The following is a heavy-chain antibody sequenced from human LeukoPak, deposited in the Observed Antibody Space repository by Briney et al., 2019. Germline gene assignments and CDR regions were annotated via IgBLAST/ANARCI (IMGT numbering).Heavy chain of an antibody. CDR3: AGGSGWLIDY. V-gene: IGHV3-7*03. CDR1: GLTFSRFW. D-gene: IGHD6-19*01. Sequence: QTGGSLRLPCAASGLTFSRFWMNWVRHTPGKGLEWVTNIEGDGSEKNYMDSVKGRFTISRDNAKKSLHLQMSSLRAEDTGVYYCAGGSGWLIDYWGQGTLSPSPQ. J-gene: IGHJ4*02. CDR2: IEGDGSEK.